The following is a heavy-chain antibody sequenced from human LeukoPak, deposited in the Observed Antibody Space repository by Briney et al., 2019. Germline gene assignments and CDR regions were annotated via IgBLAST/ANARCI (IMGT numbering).Heavy chain of an antibody. D-gene: IGHD6-19*01. CDR2: INPNSGGT. V-gene: IGHV1-2*02. CDR3: ARDLGISGWYAPPLGYFDY. J-gene: IGHJ4*02. CDR1: GYTFTGYY. Sequence: ASVKVSCKASGYTFTGYYMHWVRQAPGQGLEWMGWINPNSGGTNYAQKFQGRVTMTRDTSISTAYMELSRLRSDDTAVYYCARDLGISGWYAPPLGYFDYWGQGTLVTVSS.